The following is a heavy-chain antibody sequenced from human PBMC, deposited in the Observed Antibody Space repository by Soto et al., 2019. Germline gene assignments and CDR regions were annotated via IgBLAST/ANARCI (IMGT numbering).Heavy chain of an antibody. Sequence: GESLKISCKGSGYSFTSYWIGWVRQMPGKXLEWMGIIYPGDSDTRYSPSFQGQVTISADKSISTAYLQWSSLKASDTAMYYCARRRYCSSTSCYYNWFDPWGQGTLVTVSS. D-gene: IGHD2-2*01. CDR3: ARRRYCSSTSCYYNWFDP. CDR1: GYSFTSYW. CDR2: IYPGDSDT. V-gene: IGHV5-51*01. J-gene: IGHJ5*02.